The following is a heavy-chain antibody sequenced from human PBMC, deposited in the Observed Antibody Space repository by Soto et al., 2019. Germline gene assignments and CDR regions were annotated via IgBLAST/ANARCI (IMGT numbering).Heavy chain of an antibody. J-gene: IGHJ3*02. Sequence: PGGSLRLSCAASGFTFSSYGMHWVRQAPGKGLEWVAVIWYDGSNKYYADSVKGRFTISRDNSKNTLYLQMNSLRAEDTAVYYCARDPLVLDYYYDSSGYAVGAFDIWGQGTMVTVSS. CDR3: ARDPLVLDYYYDSSGYAVGAFDI. V-gene: IGHV3-33*01. CDR2: IWYDGSNK. D-gene: IGHD3-22*01. CDR1: GFTFSSYG.